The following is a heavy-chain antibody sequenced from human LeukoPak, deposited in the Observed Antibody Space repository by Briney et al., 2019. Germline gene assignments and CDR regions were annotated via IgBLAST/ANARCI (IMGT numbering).Heavy chain of an antibody. Sequence: PGGSLRLSCAASGFTFSSYSMNWVRQAPGKGLEWVSSISSSNSYIYNADSVKGRFTISRDNAKNSLYLQMNSLRAKDTAVYYCARDQGLLVVAGRFGYWGQGTLVTVSS. V-gene: IGHV3-21*01. CDR1: GFTFSSYS. CDR3: ARDQGLLVVAGRFGY. CDR2: ISSSNSYI. J-gene: IGHJ4*02. D-gene: IGHD6-19*01.